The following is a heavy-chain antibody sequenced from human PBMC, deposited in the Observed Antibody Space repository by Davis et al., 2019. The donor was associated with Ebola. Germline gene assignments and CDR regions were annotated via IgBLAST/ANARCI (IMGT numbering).Heavy chain of an antibody. J-gene: IGHJ4*02. D-gene: IGHD1-1*01. CDR2: VTASGGHT. CDR3: AKPVMTALTTGDY. V-gene: IGHV3-23*01. Sequence: GGSLRLSCATSGFTFTHYAITWYRQAPGQGLQWVASVTASGGHTFYADSVKGRFTISRDISRNTLYLQMNGLRAEDTGVYYCAKPVMTALTTGDYCGQGTLVVVSS. CDR1: GFTFTHYA.